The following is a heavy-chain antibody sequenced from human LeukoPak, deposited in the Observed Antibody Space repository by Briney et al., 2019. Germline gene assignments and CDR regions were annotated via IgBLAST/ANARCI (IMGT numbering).Heavy chain of an antibody. J-gene: IGHJ4*02. D-gene: IGHD6-13*01. V-gene: IGHV3-7*01. CDR1: GFTFSTYL. CDR3: ARDSAGNDY. Sequence: GGSLRLSCAASGFTFSTYLMSWVRQAPGKGLEGVANIKQDGSEKYYVDSVKGRFTISRDNAKNSLYLQMNSQRAEDTAMYYCARDSAGNDYWGQGTLVTVSS. CDR2: IKQDGSEK.